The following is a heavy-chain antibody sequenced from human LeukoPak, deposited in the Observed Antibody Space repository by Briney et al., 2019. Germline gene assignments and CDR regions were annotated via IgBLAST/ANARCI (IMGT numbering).Heavy chain of an antibody. J-gene: IGHJ6*02. CDR3: ARGPRRSCSGGSCYSGMDV. Sequence: SETLSLTCAVYGGSFSGYYWSWIRQPPGEGLEWIGEINHSGSTNYNPSLKSRVTISVDTSKNQFSLKLSSVTAADTAVYYCARGPRRSCSGGSCYSGMDVWGQGTTVTVSS. CDR1: GGSFSGYY. V-gene: IGHV4-34*01. D-gene: IGHD2-15*01. CDR2: INHSGST.